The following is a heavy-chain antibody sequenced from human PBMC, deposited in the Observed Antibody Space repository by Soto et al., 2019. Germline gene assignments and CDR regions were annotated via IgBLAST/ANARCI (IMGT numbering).Heavy chain of an antibody. D-gene: IGHD2-2*01. CDR1: GYTFTSYA. CDR2: IIAINGKA. CDR3: ARELVPAAHGAFDI. V-gene: IGHV1-3*01. J-gene: IGHJ3*02. Sequence: GPSVKVSCKASGYTFTSYAMHWVRQAPGQRLEWMGWIIAINGKANYAQKFQGRVTITADKSTSTAYMELSSLRSEDTAVYYCARELVPAAHGAFDIWGQGTMVTVSS.